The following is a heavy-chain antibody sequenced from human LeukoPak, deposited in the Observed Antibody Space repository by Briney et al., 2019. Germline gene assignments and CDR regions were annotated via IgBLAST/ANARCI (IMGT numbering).Heavy chain of an antibody. J-gene: IGHJ3*02. CDR2: ISSSETTT. CDR1: GFTFSSYN. D-gene: IGHD6-19*01. CDR3: ARENGWYHGDVAFDI. V-gene: IGHV3-48*01. Sequence: GGSLRLSCAASGFTFSSYNMNWVRQAPGKGLEWISFISSSETTTDYADSVKGRFTISRDNAKNSLYLQMNNLRVEDTALHYCARENGWYHGDVAFDIWGQGTMVTVSS.